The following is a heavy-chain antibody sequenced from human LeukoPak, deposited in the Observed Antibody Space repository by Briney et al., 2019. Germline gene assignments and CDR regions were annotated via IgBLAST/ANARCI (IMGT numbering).Heavy chain of an antibody. CDR3: ARGRLVYYYYYGMDV. Sequence: SETLSLTCAVYGGSFSGYYWSWLPQPPGKGLEWLGEINHSGSTNYNPSLKSRVTISVDTSKNQFSLKLSSVTAADTAVYYCARGRLVYYYYYGMDVWGQGTTVTVSS. CDR1: GGSFSGYY. J-gene: IGHJ6*02. V-gene: IGHV4-34*01. CDR2: INHSGST. D-gene: IGHD6-19*01.